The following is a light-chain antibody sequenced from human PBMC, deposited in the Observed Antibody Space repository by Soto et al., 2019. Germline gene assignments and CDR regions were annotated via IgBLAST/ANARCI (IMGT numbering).Light chain of an antibody. CDR2: DAS. Sequence: EIVLTQSPATLSLSPGERATLSCRASQSVSSYLAWYQQKPGQAPRLLIYDASNRATGIPARFSGSGSGTDFTLTISRMVPEDVAVYYCQYYGGSPRTVGRGTKVDIK. CDR1: QSVSSY. V-gene: IGKV3-11*01. CDR3: QYYGGSPRT. J-gene: IGKJ1*01.